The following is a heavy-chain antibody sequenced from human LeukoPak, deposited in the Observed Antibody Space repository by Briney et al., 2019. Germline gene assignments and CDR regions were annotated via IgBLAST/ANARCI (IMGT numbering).Heavy chain of an antibody. CDR3: ARLYNWNYADY. Sequence: SETLSLTCTVSGGSISSYYWSWIRQPPGKGLEWIGYIYYSGSTNYNPSLKSRVTISVDTSKNQFSLKLSSVTAADTAVYYCARLYNWNYADYWGQGTLVTVSS. V-gene: IGHV4-59*12. CDR2: IYYSGST. CDR1: GGSISSYY. J-gene: IGHJ4*02. D-gene: IGHD1-7*01.